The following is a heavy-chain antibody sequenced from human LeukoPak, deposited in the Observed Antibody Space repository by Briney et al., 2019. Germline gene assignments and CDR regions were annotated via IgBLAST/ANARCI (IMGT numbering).Heavy chain of an antibody. Sequence: GGSLRLSCVPSGFTFSSYWMSWVRQAPGKGLEWVANIKQDGSEKYYVGSVKGRFTISGDNAKKSLFLQMTSLRAEDTAVYYCARGQDGGSGYRSFDYWGQGTLVTVSS. V-gene: IGHV3-7*01. CDR1: GFTFSSYW. CDR2: IKQDGSEK. D-gene: IGHD3-22*01. CDR3: ARGQDGGSGYRSFDY. J-gene: IGHJ4*02.